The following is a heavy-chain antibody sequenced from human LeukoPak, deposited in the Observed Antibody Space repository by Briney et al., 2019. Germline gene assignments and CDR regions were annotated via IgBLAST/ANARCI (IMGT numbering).Heavy chain of an antibody. V-gene: IGHV1-46*01. CDR2: MSPSGGRT. D-gene: IGHD1-7*01. CDR3: ARDAGITGTTVWFDP. CDR1: GFTFTDYC. J-gene: IGHJ5*02. Sequence: GSVKVSCKAFGFTFTDYCMHWLRQAPGQGLEWRGEMSPSGGRTSYAQKFQGRVTMNRDTSTSTVYMELTSLSSEDTAVYYCARDAGITGTTVWFDPWGQGTLVTVSS.